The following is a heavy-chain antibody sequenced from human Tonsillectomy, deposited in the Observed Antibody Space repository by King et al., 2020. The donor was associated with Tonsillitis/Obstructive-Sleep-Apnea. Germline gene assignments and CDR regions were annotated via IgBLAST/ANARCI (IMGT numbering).Heavy chain of an antibody. V-gene: IGHV3-15*07. D-gene: IGHD3-3*01. CDR1: GFTFSNAW. CDR2: IKSKTDGGTT. Sequence: VQLVESGGGLVKPGGSLRLSCAASGFTFSNAWMNWVRQAPGKGLEWVGRIKSKTDGGTTDYAAPVKGRFTISRDDSKNTLYLQMNSLKTEDTAVYYSTTDPRITIFGVVIEGRDYWGQGTLVTVSS. CDR3: TTDPRITIFGVVIEGRDY. J-gene: IGHJ4*02.